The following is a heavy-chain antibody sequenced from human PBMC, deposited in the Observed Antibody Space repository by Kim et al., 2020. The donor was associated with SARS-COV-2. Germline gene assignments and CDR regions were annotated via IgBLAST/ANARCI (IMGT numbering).Heavy chain of an antibody. J-gene: IGHJ4*02. CDR1: GYSFTRHA. CDR3: ARVQSFYYDRSGYNY. Sequence: ASVKVSCKASGYSFTRHAMNWVRQAPGQGLEWMGWINTNTGNPTYAQGFTGRFVFSLDTSVSTAYLHISSLKAEDTAVYYCARVQSFYYDRSGYNYWGQGTLVTVSS. CDR2: INTNTGNP. V-gene: IGHV7-4-1*02. D-gene: IGHD3-22*01.